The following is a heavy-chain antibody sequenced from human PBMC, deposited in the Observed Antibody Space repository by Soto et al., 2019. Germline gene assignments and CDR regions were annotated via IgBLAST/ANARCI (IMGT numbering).Heavy chain of an antibody. D-gene: IGHD2-2*01. CDR1: GYTFTSYD. CDR2: MNPNSGNT. J-gene: IGHJ5*02. CDR3: ARGRGMPFVVVPAALNWFDP. V-gene: IGHV1-8*01. Sequence: ASVKVSCKASGYTFTSYDINWVRQATGQGLEWMGWMNPNSGNTGYAQKFQGRVTMTRDTSISTAYMELSSLRSEDTAVYYCARGRGMPFVVVPAALNWFDPWGQGTLVTVSS.